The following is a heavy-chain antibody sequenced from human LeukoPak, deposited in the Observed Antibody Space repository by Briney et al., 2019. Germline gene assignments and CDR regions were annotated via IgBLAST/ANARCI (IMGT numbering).Heavy chain of an antibody. CDR1: GFTFSSYA. J-gene: IGHJ4*02. CDR3: ARGVGYAVTNFDY. Sequence: PGRSLRLSCAASGFTFSSYAMHWVRQAPGKGLEWVAVISYDGSNKYYADSVKGRFTISRDNSKNTLYLQMNSLRAEDTAVYYCARGVGYAVTNFDYWGQGTLVTVSS. D-gene: IGHD4-17*01. V-gene: IGHV3-30*04. CDR2: ISYDGSNK.